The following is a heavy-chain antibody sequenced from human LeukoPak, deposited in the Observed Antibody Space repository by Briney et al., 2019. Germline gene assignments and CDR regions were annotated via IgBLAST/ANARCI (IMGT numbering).Heavy chain of an antibody. V-gene: IGHV1-69*06. D-gene: IGHD2-2*01. CDR1: GGTFSSYA. CDR2: INPIFGTA. J-gene: IGHJ6*04. CDR3: ARDLGYCSSTSCYHNYYYYYGMDV. Sequence: SSVKVSCKASGGTFSSYAISWVRPAPGQGVEWMGGINPIFGTANYAQKFQGSITITADKPTSTAYMELSSLRSEETAVYYCARDLGYCSSTSCYHNYYYYYGMDVWGKGTTVTVSS.